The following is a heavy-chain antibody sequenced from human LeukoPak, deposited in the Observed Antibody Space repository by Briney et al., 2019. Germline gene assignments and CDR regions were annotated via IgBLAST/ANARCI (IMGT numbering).Heavy chain of an antibody. CDR3: ARSYYYDSSGYNYYYYYMDV. V-gene: IGHV3-23*01. J-gene: IGHJ6*03. Sequence: GGSLRLSCAASGFTFSNYAMSWVRQAPGKGLEWVSAISGSGGSTYYADSVKGRFTISRDNAKNSLYLQMNSLRAEDTAVYYCARSYYYDSSGYNYYYYYMDVWGKGTTVTVSS. CDR2: ISGSGGST. CDR1: GFTFSNYA. D-gene: IGHD3-22*01.